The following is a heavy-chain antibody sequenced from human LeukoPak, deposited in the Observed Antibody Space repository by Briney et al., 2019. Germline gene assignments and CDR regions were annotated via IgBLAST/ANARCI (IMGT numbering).Heavy chain of an antibody. J-gene: IGHJ4*02. Sequence: PGGSLRLSCAASGFTFSNYSMNWVRQAPGKGREWLLSINSSSSDLSQAYSVKVRFTISRDHAKNSLYLEMNSLRGEYMAVYYCAGEWVGELLVGYWGRGTLVTVSS. CDR3: AGEWVGELLVGY. CDR2: INSSSSDL. CDR1: GFTFSNYS. V-gene: IGHV3-21*01. D-gene: IGHD3-10*01.